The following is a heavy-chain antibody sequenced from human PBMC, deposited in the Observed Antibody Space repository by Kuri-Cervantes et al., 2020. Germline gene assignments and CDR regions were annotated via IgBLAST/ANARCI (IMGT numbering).Heavy chain of an antibody. J-gene: IGHJ5*02. CDR3: ARTLGGSSWMNWFDP. Sequence: SETLSLTCTVSGGSISSYYWNWIRQPPGKRLEWIGYIYYSGSTNYNPSLKSRVTISVDTSKNQFSLKLTSVTAADTAVYYCARTLGGSSWMNWFDPWGQGTLVTVSS. V-gene: IGHV4-59*01. CDR1: GGSISSYY. D-gene: IGHD6-13*01. CDR2: IYYSGST.